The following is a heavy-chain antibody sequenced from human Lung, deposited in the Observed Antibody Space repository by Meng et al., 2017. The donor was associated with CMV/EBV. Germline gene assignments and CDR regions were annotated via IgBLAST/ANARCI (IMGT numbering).Heavy chain of an antibody. CDR2: MNPKSGGA. D-gene: IGHD3-16*01. V-gene: IGHV1-2*02. Sequence: QSKLVQSGDEVNVPEASVRVSCKGSGYMLTDYHIHGVRQAPGQGLEWMGWMNPKSGGANYAQKFQGRVTMTRDTSISTAYMELSRLRSDDTAVYYGAREGLVGDLRYFDLWGRGTLVTVSS. J-gene: IGHJ2*01. CDR3: AREGLVGDLRYFDL. CDR1: GYMLTDYH.